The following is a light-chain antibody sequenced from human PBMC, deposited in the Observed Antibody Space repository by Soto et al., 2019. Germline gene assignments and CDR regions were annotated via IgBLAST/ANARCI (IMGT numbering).Light chain of an antibody. V-gene: IGKV3-20*01. CDR1: QSVTTDS. CDR3: QQSGGSLYT. J-gene: IGKJ2*01. Sequence: EIVLTQSPGTLSLSPGESATLSCRASQSVTTDSLAWYQQRPGQAPRLLIYGASSRATGVPDRFSGSGSETDFTLTISSLEPEDFAVYFCQQSGGSLYTFGQGTKVEIK. CDR2: GAS.